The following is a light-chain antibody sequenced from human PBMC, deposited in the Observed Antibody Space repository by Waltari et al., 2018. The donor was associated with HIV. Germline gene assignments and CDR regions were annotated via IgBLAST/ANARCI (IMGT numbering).Light chain of an antibody. V-gene: IGLV2-14*01. CDR2: EVS. J-gene: IGLJ1*01. Sequence: QSALTQPASVSGSPGQSITIPCTGTSSDVGCYNYVPWYQQHPGKAPKLMIYEVSNRPSGVSNRFSGSKSGNTASLTISGLQAEDEADYYCSSYTSSSTNYVFGTGTKVTVL. CDR1: SSDVGCYNY. CDR3: SSYTSSSTNYV.